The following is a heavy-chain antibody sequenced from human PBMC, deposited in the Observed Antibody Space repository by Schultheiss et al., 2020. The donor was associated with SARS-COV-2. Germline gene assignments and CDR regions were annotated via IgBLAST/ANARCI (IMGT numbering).Heavy chain of an antibody. Sequence: SETLSLTCTVSGGSISSYYWSWIRQPPGKGLEWIGYIYYSGSTNYNPSLKSRVTISVDKSKNQFSLKLSSVTAADTAVYYCARDLVRRFLFDLWGQGTLVTVSS. J-gene: IGHJ5*02. CDR1: GGSISSYY. V-gene: IGHV4-59*12. CDR2: IYYSGST. D-gene: IGHD3-3*01. CDR3: ARDLVRRFLFDL.